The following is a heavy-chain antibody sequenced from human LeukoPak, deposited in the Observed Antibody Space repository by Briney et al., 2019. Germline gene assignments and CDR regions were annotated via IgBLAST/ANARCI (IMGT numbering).Heavy chain of an antibody. CDR2: INPIGGST. J-gene: IGHJ4*02. Sequence: GASVKVSCKASGYTFTNYYIHWVRQAPGQGLEWMGIINPIGGSTTYAQNFQGRVTMTRDTSTSTVYMDLTSLRSEDTAVYYCARGYYDFPFWGQGTLVTVSS. CDR3: ARGYYDFPF. V-gene: IGHV1-46*01. CDR1: GYTFTNYY. D-gene: IGHD3-3*01.